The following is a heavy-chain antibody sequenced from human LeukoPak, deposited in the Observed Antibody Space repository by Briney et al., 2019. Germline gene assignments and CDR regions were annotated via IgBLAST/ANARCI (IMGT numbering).Heavy chain of an antibody. J-gene: IGHJ4*02. CDR2: INTNSGGT. Sequence: ASVKVSCKASGYTFTGYYMHWVRQAPGQGLEWMGRINTNSGGTNYAQKFQGRVTMTRDTSISTAYMELSRLRSDDTAVYYCARSGSRATMVRGVNPNFDYWGQGTLVTVSS. CDR3: ARSGSRATMVRGVNPNFDY. V-gene: IGHV1-2*06. D-gene: IGHD3-10*01. CDR1: GYTFTGYY.